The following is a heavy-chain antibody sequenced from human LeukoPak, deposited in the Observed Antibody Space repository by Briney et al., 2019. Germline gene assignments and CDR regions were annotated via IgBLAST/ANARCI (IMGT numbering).Heavy chain of an antibody. CDR1: GYTFTSYY. D-gene: IGHD3-16*01. CDR2: INPSGGST. CDR3: ARVGVRFGSVGWFDP. Sequence: GASVKVSCKASGYTFTSYYMHWVRQAPGQGLEWMGIINPSGGSTSYAQKFQGRVTMTRDTSTSTVYMELSSLRSEDTAVYYCARVGVRFGSVGWFDPWGQGTLVTASS. V-gene: IGHV1-46*01. J-gene: IGHJ5*02.